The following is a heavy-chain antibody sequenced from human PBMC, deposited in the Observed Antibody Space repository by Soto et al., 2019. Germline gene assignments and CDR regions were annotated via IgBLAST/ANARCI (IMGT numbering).Heavy chain of an antibody. D-gene: IGHD2-2*01. CDR2: INPNSGGT. J-gene: IGHJ5*02. CDR3: AREVGYCSSTSCPPDWFDP. CDR1: GYTFTGYY. V-gene: IGHV1-2*04. Sequence: ASVKVSCKASGYTFTGYYMHWVRQAPGQGLEWMGWINPNSGGTNYAQKFQGWVTMTRDTSISTAYMELSRLRSDNTAVYYCAREVGYCSSTSCPPDWFDPWGQGTLVTVSS.